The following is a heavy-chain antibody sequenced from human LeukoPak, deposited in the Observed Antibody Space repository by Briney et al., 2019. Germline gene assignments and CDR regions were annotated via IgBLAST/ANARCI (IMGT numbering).Heavy chain of an antibody. J-gene: IGHJ4*02. V-gene: IGHV3-23*01. CDR3: AKSRHIVVVPAVFDY. Sequence: GGSLRLSCAASGFTFSSYAMSWVRQAPGKGLEWVSAISGSGGSTYYADSVKGRFTISRDNSKNTLYPQMNSLRAEDTAVYYCAKSRHIVVVPAVFDYWGQGTLVTVSS. D-gene: IGHD2-2*01. CDR2: ISGSGGST. CDR1: GFTFSSYA.